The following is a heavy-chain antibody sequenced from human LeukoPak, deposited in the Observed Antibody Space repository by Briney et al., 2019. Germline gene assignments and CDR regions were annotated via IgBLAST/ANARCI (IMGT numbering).Heavy chain of an antibody. V-gene: IGHV3-49*04. CDR3: TSYTDDILTGSTPYYYYYYMDV. Sequence: GGSLRLSCTASGFTFGDYAMSWVRQAPGKGLEWVGFIRSKAYGGTTEYAASVKGRFTISRDDSKSIAYLQMNSLKTEDTAVYYCTSYTDDILTGSTPYYYYYYMDVWGKGTTVTISS. CDR2: IRSKAYGGTT. J-gene: IGHJ6*03. CDR1: GFTFGDYA. D-gene: IGHD3-9*01.